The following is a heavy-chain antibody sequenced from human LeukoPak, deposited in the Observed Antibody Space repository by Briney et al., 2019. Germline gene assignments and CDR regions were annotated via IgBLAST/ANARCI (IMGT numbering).Heavy chain of an antibody. J-gene: IGHJ4*02. CDR2: IWYDGSNK. V-gene: IGHV3-33*01. CDR3: ARGGSYSSFDY. Sequence: PGRSLRLSCAASGFTFSSYGMHWVRQAPGKGLEWVAVIWYDGSNKYYADSVKGRFTISRDNSRNTLYLQMNSLRAEDTAVYYCARGGSYSSFDYWGQGTLVTVSS. CDR1: GFTFSSYG. D-gene: IGHD1-26*01.